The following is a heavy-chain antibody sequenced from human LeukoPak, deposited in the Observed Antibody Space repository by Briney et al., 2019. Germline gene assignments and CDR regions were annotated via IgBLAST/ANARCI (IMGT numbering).Heavy chain of an antibody. Sequence: PGGSLRLSCTASGFTFSDYYMSWIRQAPGKGLECVSYVSSSASTTYYADPVKGGFTISRDNAKNSLFLQMNRLRAEDTAVYYCARIGYTRYLIDFWGQGTLVTVSS. D-gene: IGHD2-2*02. CDR3: ARIGYTRYLIDF. V-gene: IGHV3-11*01. CDR2: VSSSASTT. J-gene: IGHJ4*02. CDR1: GFTFSDYY.